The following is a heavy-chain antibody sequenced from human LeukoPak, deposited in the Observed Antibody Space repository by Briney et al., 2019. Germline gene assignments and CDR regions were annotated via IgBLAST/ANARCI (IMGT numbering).Heavy chain of an antibody. V-gene: IGHV3-15*01. CDR3: TTNPVVGRTGVY. J-gene: IGHJ4*02. Sequence: GGSLRLSCAASGFTFSSYSMNWVRQAPGKGLEWVGRIKSKTGGGTTDYAAPVKGRFNISRDDSKSTLNLQMNSLKTEDTAVYYCTTNPVVGRTGVYWGQGTLVTVSS. D-gene: IGHD2-8*02. CDR1: GFTFSSYS. CDR2: IKSKTGGGTT.